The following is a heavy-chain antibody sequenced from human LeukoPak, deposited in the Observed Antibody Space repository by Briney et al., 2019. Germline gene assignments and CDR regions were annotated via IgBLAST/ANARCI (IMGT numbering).Heavy chain of an antibody. CDR2: ISYDGSNK. D-gene: IGHD1-26*01. CDR3: AKISSFRTGASGSYHY. CDR1: GFTFSSYG. J-gene: IGHJ4*02. Sequence: GGSLRLSCAASGFTFSSYGMHWVRQAPGKGLGWVAVISYDGSNKYYADSVKGRFTISRDNSKNTLYLQMDSLRAEDTAVYYCAKISSFRTGASGSYHYWGQGTLVTVSS. V-gene: IGHV3-30*18.